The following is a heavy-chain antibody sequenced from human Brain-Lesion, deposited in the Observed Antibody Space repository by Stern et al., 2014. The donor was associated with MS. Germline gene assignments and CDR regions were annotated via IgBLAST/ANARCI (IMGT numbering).Heavy chain of an antibody. CDR1: GFIFSDYY. D-gene: IGHD3-10*01. J-gene: IGHJ6*02. V-gene: IGHV3-11*01. CDR3: ARGPRRYYGSESPNTYYYGMDV. CDR2: IGRSGDSI. Sequence: QMQLVESGGGLVKPGGSLRLSCAASGFIFSDYYMSWIRQAPGKGLEWVSYIGRSGDSIYYADSVKGRFTISRDNAKNSLYLQMNSLRAEDTAVYYCARGPRRYYGSESPNTYYYGMDVWGQGTTVTVSS.